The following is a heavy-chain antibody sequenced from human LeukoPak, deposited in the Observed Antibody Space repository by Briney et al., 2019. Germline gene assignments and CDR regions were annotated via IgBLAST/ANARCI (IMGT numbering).Heavy chain of an antibody. V-gene: IGHV1-69*06. Sequence: SVKVSWKASGGTFSTYAINWVRQDPGQGLEWMGAIVPIFDKSNYAQKFQGRLTITADKSTSTVYMELSSLRSEDTAVYCARDSEHFGEGDMDVWGKGTTVIVSS. CDR1: GGTFSTYA. D-gene: IGHD3-10*01. J-gene: IGHJ6*03. CDR3: ARDSEHFGEGDMDV. CDR2: IVPIFDKS.